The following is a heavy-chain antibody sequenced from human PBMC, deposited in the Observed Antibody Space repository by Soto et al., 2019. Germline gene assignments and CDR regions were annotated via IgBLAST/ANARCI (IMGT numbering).Heavy chain of an antibody. Sequence: PGGSLRLSCAASGFTFSSYAMHWVRQAPGKGPEWVAVISYDGSNKYYADSVKGRFTISRDNSKNTLYLQMNSLRAEDTAVYYCATAWIQLWHPLDYWGQGTLVTV. CDR3: ATAWIQLWHPLDY. J-gene: IGHJ4*02. V-gene: IGHV3-30-3*01. CDR2: ISYDGSNK. CDR1: GFTFSSYA. D-gene: IGHD5-18*01.